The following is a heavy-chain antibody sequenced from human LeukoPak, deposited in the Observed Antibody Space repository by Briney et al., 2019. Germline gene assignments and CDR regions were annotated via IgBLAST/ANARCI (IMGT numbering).Heavy chain of an antibody. CDR1: GGSISSYY. D-gene: IGHD5-18*01. Sequence: PSETLSLTCTVSGGSISSYYWSWIRQPPGKGLEWIGYIYYSGSTNYNPSLKSRVTISVDTSKNQFSLKLSSVTAADTAVYYCATGYSYDNYSDYSGQGTLVTASS. CDR3: ATGYSYDNYSDY. J-gene: IGHJ4*02. CDR2: IYYSGST. V-gene: IGHV4-59*01.